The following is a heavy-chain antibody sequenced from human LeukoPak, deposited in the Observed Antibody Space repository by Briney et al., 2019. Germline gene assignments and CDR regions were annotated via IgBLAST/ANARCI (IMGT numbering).Heavy chain of an antibody. V-gene: IGHV5-51*01. CDR1: GYSFTSYW. CDR3: ARSSMVRGVIIEGFDY. Sequence: GESLKISCKGSGYSFTSYWIGWGRQMPGKGLEWMGIIYPGDSDTRYSPSFQGQVTISADKSISTAYLQWSSLKASDTAMYYCARSSMVRGVIIEGFDYWGQGTLVTVSS. J-gene: IGHJ4*02. CDR2: IYPGDSDT. D-gene: IGHD3-10*01.